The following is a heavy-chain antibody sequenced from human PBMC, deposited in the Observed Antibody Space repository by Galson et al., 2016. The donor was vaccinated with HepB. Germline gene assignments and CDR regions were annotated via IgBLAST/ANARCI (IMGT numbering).Heavy chain of an antibody. J-gene: IGHJ4*02. D-gene: IGHD1-26*01. CDR3: ARHALLGAKDFHN. Sequence: SETLSLTCTVSGGSISNNYYWGWIRQPPGKGLEWIGSIPHGGTTYYNPSLTSRFTLSVDLSKNQFSLNLRSVTAADTAVYYCARHALLGAKDFHNWGQGTLVTVSS. CDR1: GGSISNNYY. V-gene: IGHV4-39*01. CDR2: IPHGGTT.